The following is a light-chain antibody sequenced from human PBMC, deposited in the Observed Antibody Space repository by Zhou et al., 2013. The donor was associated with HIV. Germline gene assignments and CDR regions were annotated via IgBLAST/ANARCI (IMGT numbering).Light chain of an antibody. Sequence: DIQVTQSPSSLSASVGDRVTITCRASQSISSYLNWYQQRPGKAPKLLIYAASSLQSGVPSRFSGSGSGTDFTLTISSLQPDDFATYFCQQYKSYSWLTFGGGTTVEIK. V-gene: IGKV1-39*01. CDR1: QSISSY. J-gene: IGKJ4*01. CDR2: AAS. CDR3: QQYKSYSWLT.